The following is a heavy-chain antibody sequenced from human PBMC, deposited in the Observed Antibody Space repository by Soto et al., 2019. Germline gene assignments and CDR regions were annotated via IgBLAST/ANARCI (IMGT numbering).Heavy chain of an antibody. Sequence: SETLSLTCAVYGGSFRGYYWSWIRQPPGKGLEWIGEINHSGSTNYNPSLKSRVTISVDTSKNQFSLKLSSVTAADTAVYYCASRFRAIAAAGLDYCGQGTMVTVSS. CDR1: GGSFRGYY. V-gene: IGHV4-34*01. CDR2: INHSGST. CDR3: ASRFRAIAAAGLDY. D-gene: IGHD6-13*01. J-gene: IGHJ4*02.